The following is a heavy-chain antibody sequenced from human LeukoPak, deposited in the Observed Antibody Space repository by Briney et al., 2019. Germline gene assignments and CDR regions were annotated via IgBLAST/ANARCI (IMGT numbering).Heavy chain of an antibody. J-gene: IGHJ6*02. Sequence: PGGSLRLSCSGSGFPFGDHAMSWVREAPGKGLEWVGFIRSKAYRGTTEYAASVKGRFSVSRDDSASIAYLQMNSLKTEDTAVYYCARGPIQLWIHNAMDVWGQGTTVTVSS. CDR2: IRSKAYRGTT. CDR1: GFPFGDHA. CDR3: ARGPIQLWIHNAMDV. V-gene: IGHV3-49*04. D-gene: IGHD5-24*01.